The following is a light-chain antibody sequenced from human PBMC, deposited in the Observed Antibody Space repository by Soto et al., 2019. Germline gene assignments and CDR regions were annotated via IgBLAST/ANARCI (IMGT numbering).Light chain of an antibody. V-gene: IGLV1-44*01. CDR3: AAWDDSLGGSWL. CDR1: SSNIGSHG. CDR2: TDN. J-gene: IGLJ3*02. Sequence: QSVLTQPPSASGTPGQRVIISCSGSSSNIGSHGVNWYQQVPGMAPKLLIDTDNQRPSGVPDRFSGSRSDTSASLAITGLQSEDEADYYCAAWDDSLGGSWLFGGGTKLTVL.